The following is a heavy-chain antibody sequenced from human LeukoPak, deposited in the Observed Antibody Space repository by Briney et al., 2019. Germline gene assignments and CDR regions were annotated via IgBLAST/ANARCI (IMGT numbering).Heavy chain of an antibody. Sequence: ASVKVSCKASGYTFTDYYIHYVRQALGQGLEWMGWINPNTGDTKYAQKFQGRVTMTRDTSISTAYMELSRLRSDDTTVYYCARQSLRNFDYWGQGTLVTVSS. CDR2: INPNTGDT. J-gene: IGHJ4*02. CDR3: ARQSLRNFDY. D-gene: IGHD5/OR15-5a*01. CDR1: GYTFTDYY. V-gene: IGHV1-2*02.